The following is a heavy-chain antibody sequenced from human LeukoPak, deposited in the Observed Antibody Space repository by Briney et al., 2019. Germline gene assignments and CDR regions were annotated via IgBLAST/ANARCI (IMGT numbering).Heavy chain of an antibody. CDR2: INHSGST. CDR1: GGSFSGYY. V-gene: IGHV4-34*01. D-gene: IGHD6-6*01. CDR3: ARIEYSSSCDY. J-gene: IGHJ4*02. Sequence: PSETLSLTCAVYGGSFSGYYWSWIRQPPGKGLEWIGEINHSGSTNYNPSLKSRVTISVDTSKNQFSLKLSSVTAADTAVYYCARIEYSSSCDYWGQGTLVTVSS.